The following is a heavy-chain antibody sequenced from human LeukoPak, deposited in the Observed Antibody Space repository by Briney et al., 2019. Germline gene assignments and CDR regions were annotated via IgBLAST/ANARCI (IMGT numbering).Heavy chain of an antibody. CDR2: IFYSGTT. J-gene: IGHJ4*02. D-gene: IGHD4-17*01. CDR3: ARSLIIRRGYGDWGYYFDY. Sequence: SETLSLTCTVSGGSISNYYWNWIRQPPGKGLEWIGYIFYSGTTNYNPSLKSRVTISVDTSKNHFSLKLSSVTAADTAVYYCARSLIIRRGYGDWGYYFDYWGQGTLVTVSS. V-gene: IGHV4-59*12. CDR1: GGSISNYY.